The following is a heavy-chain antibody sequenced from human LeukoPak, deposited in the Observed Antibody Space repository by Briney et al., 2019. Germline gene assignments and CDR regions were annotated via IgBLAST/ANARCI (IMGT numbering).Heavy chain of an antibody. J-gene: IGHJ4*02. CDR2: IIPIFGTA. CDR1: GGTFSSYA. Sequence: ASVKVSCKASGGTFSSYAISWVRQAPGQGLEWMGGIIPIFGTANYAQKFQGRVTITADESTSTAYMELSSPRSEDTAVYYCARGGSNWGSRRYFDYWGQGTLVTVSS. V-gene: IGHV1-69*13. D-gene: IGHD7-27*01. CDR3: ARGGSNWGSRRYFDY.